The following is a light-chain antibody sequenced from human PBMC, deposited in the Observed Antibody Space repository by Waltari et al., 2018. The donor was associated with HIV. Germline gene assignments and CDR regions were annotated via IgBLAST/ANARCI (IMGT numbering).Light chain of an antibody. J-gene: IGKJ4*01. CDR3: QQYGSSPG. V-gene: IGKV3-20*01. CDR2: GAS. Sequence: EIVLTQSPGTLSLSPGERANLSCRASQSVSSSYLACYQQKPVQAPRVLIYGASSRATGIPDRFSGSGSGTDFTLTISRLEPEDFAVYYCQQYGSSPGFGGGTKVEIK. CDR1: QSVSSSY.